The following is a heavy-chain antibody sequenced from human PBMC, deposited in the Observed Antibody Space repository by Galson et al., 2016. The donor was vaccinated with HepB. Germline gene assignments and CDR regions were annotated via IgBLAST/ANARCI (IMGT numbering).Heavy chain of an antibody. D-gene: IGHD2-15*01. V-gene: IGHV3-74*01. Sequence: SLRLSCAASGFTFSNYWMHWVRQVPGKGLVWVSSLNVNGRRTTYADSVKGRFTVSRDNSENTLYLQMNSLRAEDTAVFFCAREDTRGVVVAALDHWGQGTLVTVSS. J-gene: IGHJ5*02. CDR2: LNVNGRRT. CDR1: GFTFSNYW. CDR3: AREDTRGVVVAALDH.